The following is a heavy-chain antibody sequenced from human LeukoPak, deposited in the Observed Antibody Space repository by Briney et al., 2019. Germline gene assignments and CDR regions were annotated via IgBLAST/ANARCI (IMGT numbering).Heavy chain of an antibody. CDR2: INPSGGST. Sequence: GASVKASCKASGYTFTSYYMHWVRQAPGQGLEWMGIINPSGGSTSYAQKFQGRVTMTRDTSTSTVYMELSSLRSEDTAVYYCASKGSGWYFGYWGQGTLVTVSS. V-gene: IGHV1-46*01. CDR3: ASKGSGWYFGY. CDR1: GYTFTSYY. J-gene: IGHJ4*02. D-gene: IGHD6-19*01.